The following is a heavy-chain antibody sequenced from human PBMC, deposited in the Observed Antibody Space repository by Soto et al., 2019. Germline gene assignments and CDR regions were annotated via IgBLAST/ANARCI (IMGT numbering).Heavy chain of an antibody. D-gene: IGHD2-2*01. V-gene: IGHV4-59*13. CDR1: GGSISSYY. CDR3: ARDVLGYCSSTSCFYGLDV. Sequence: XGTLALTCTVSGGSISSYYWSGIRQPPGKGLEWIGSISYSGGTNYNPSLKTRLTISLDTSKKQFSLKLRSLTAADTAVYYCARDVLGYCSSTSCFYGLDVWGQGTTVTVSS. CDR2: ISYSGGT. J-gene: IGHJ6*02.